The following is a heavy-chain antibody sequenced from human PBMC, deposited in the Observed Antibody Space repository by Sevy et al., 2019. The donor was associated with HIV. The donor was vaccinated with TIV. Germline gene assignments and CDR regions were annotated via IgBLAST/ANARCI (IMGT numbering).Heavy chain of an antibody. J-gene: IGHJ5*02. V-gene: IGHV3-23*01. CDR2: TGGST. CDR3: AREPDIVVVPAAPLETNWFDP. D-gene: IGHD2-2*01. Sequence: GGSLRLSCAASGFPFSSYAMNWVRQGPGKGLEWVSATGGSTYYADSVKGRFTISRDNAKNSLYLQMNSLRAEDTAVYYCAREPDIVVVPAAPLETNWFDPWGQGTLVTVSS. CDR1: GFPFSSYA.